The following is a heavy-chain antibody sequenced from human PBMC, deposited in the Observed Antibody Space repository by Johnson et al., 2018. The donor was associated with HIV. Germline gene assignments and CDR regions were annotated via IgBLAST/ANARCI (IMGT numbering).Heavy chain of an antibody. J-gene: IGHJ3*02. CDR1: GFTFSSHW. CDR3: ARVRPYNWNDVHALDI. V-gene: IGHV3-7*05. D-gene: IGHD1-20*01. CDR2: IKQDGSEK. Sequence: MQLVESGGGLVQPGGSLRLSCAASGFTFSSHWMSWVRQAPGKGLEWVANIKQDGSEKYYVDSVKGRFTISRDNGKNSLYLQMNSLRAEDTAVYYCARVRPYNWNDVHALDIWGQGTMVTVSS.